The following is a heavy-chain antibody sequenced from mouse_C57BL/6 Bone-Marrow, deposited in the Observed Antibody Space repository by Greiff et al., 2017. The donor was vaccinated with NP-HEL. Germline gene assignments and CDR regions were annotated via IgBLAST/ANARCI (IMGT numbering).Heavy chain of an antibody. J-gene: IGHJ2*01. Sequence: EVHLVESGGDLVKPGGSLKLSCAASGFTFSSYGMSWVRQTPDKRLEWVATISSGGSYTYYPDSVKGRFTISRDNAKNTLYLQMSSLKSEDTAMYYCARHPPDYYYFDYWGQGTTLTVSS. V-gene: IGHV5-6*01. CDR3: ARHPPDYYYFDY. CDR1: GFTFSSYG. D-gene: IGHD2-4*01. CDR2: ISSGGSYT.